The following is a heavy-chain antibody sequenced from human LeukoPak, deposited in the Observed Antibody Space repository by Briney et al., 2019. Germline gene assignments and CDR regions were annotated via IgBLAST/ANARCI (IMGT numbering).Heavy chain of an antibody. V-gene: IGHV3-30*02. J-gene: IGHJ4*02. CDR2: IRYDGSDK. Sequence: GGSLRLSCAAWGFIFSSYGMPGVRQAPGKGLEWVAFIRYDGSDKDYVDSVKGRFTISRDNSKNTLYLRMNCVRAEDTAVYYCAKDRDKGNYYFDYWGQGTLVTVSS. CDR1: GFIFSSYG. CDR3: AKDRDKGNYYFDY. D-gene: IGHD1-7*01.